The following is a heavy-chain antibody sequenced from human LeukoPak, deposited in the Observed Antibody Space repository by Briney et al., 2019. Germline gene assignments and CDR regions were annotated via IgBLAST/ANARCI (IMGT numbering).Heavy chain of an antibody. Sequence: PGGSLRLSCAASGFTFSSYAMSWVRQAPGKGLEWVSSISGSGGSTYYADSVKGRFTISRDNSKNTLYLQMNSLRAEDTAVYYCAKDSVPADDFWSGYFDYWGQGTLVTVSS. J-gene: IGHJ4*02. D-gene: IGHD3-3*01. CDR3: AKDSVPADDFWSGYFDY. CDR2: ISGSGGST. V-gene: IGHV3-23*01. CDR1: GFTFSSYA.